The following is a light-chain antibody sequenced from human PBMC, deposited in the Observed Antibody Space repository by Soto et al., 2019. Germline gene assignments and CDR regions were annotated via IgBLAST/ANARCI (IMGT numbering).Light chain of an antibody. V-gene: IGKV3-20*01. Sequence: EIVLTQSPGTLSLSAGERATLSCRASQSVSSSYLAWYQQKPGQAPRLLIYGASSRATGIPDRFSGSGSGTDFTLTISRLEPEDFSAYYCQQYCSSPKTFGQGTKLEIK. CDR2: GAS. J-gene: IGKJ2*01. CDR3: QQYCSSPKT. CDR1: QSVSSSY.